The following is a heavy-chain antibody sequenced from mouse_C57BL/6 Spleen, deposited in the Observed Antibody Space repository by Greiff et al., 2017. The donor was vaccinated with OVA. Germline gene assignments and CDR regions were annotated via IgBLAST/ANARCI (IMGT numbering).Heavy chain of an antibody. CDR2: IYPGDGDT. Sequence: VQLQQSGPELVKPGASVKISCKASGYAFSSSWMNWVKQRPGKGLEWIGRIYPGDGDTNYNGKFKGKATLTADKSSSTAYMQLSSLTSEDSAVYFCARGLDDYWGQGTTRTVSS. CDR3: ARGLDDY. D-gene: IGHD4-1*01. V-gene: IGHV1-82*01. J-gene: IGHJ2*01. CDR1: GYAFSSSW.